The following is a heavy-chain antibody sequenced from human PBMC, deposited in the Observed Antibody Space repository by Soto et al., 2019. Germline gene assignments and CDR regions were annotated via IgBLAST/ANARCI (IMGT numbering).Heavy chain of an antibody. D-gene: IGHD6-13*01. CDR1: GGSFSGYY. V-gene: IGHV4-34*01. CDR2: INHSGST. J-gene: IGHJ4*02. Sequence: QVQLQQWGAGLLKPSETLSLTCAVYGGSFSGYYWSWIRQPPGKGLEWIGEINHSGSTNYNPSLKSRVTXSVDTSKNQFSLKLSSVTAADTAVYYCARSSRVDYWGQGTLVTVSS. CDR3: ARSSRVDY.